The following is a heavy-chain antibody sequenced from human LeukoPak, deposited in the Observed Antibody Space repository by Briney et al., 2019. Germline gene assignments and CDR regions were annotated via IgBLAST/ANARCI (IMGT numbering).Heavy chain of an antibody. V-gene: IGHV3-30*04. J-gene: IGHJ4*02. CDR1: GFTFSGSA. Sequence: QTGGSLRLSCAASGFTFSGSAMHWVRQAPGKGLEWVAVISYDGSNKYYADSVKGRFTISRDNSKNTLYLQMNSLRAEDTAVYYCANSVQGYGAATWGQGTLVTVSS. CDR3: ANSVQGYGAAT. D-gene: IGHD6-13*01. CDR2: ISYDGSNK.